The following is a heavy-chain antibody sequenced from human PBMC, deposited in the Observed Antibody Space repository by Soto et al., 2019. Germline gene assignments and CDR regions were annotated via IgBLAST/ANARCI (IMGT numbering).Heavy chain of an antibody. V-gene: IGHV3-21*01. D-gene: IGHD3-22*01. J-gene: IGHJ4*02. CDR3: AREDYYDSSGLDY. CDR1: GFTFSSYS. Sequence: PGGSLRLSCAASGFTFSSYSMNWVRQAPGKGLEWVSSISSSSSYIYYADSVKGRFTISRDNAKNSLYLQMNSLRAEDTAVYYCAREDYYDSSGLDYWGQGTLVTVSS. CDR2: ISSSSSYI.